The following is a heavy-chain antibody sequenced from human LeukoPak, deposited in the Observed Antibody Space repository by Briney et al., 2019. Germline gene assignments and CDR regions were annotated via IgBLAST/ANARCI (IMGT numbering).Heavy chain of an antibody. J-gene: IGHJ4*02. D-gene: IGHD1-26*01. CDR1: GGSFSGYY. CDR3: TRGGWELLSVLADY. Sequence: PSETLSLTCAVYGGSFSGYYWSWIRQPPGKGLEWIGEINHSGSTNYNPSLKSRVTISVDTSKNQFSLKLSSVTAADTAVYYCTRGGWELLSVLADYWGQGTLVTVSS. CDR2: INHSGST. V-gene: IGHV4-34*01.